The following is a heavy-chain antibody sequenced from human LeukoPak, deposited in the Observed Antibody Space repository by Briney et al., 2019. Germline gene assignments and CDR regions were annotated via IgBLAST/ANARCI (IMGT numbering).Heavy chain of an antibody. V-gene: IGHV3-23*01. CDR1: GFIFSHHG. Sequence: GSLRLSCAASGFIFSHHGMNWVRQAPGKGLEWVSGIRADAVTTYYADSVKGRFIISRDNSKNTVYLQMNSLSAEDAAVYYCVKDDGWVQYANWGQGTLVTVSS. J-gene: IGHJ4*02. CDR3: VKDDGWVQYAN. CDR2: IRADAVTT. D-gene: IGHD5-24*01.